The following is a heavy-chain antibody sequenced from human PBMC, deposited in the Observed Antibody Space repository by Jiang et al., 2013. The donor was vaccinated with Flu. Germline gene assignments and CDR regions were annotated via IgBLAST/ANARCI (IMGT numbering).Heavy chain of an antibody. V-gene: IGHV4-39*01. D-gene: IGHD1-26*01. CDR2: MFYTGNT. CDR1: GGSISSSSYY. CDR3: ARWIVGARGAFDY. Sequence: LLKPSETLSLTCTVSGGSISSSSYYWGWIRQPPGKGLEWIGSMFYTGNTYYNPSLKSRITVSADTSRNQFSLKLSSVTAADTAVYYCARWIVGARGAFDYWGQGTL. J-gene: IGHJ4*02.